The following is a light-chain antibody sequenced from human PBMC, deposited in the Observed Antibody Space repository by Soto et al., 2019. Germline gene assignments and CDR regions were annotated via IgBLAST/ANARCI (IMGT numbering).Light chain of an antibody. CDR3: SSYAGSTPDV. V-gene: IGLV2-8*01. CDR1: SSDIGGYNY. J-gene: IGLJ1*01. CDR2: EVS. Sequence: QSALPQPPSASGSPGQTVTISCTGTSSDIGGYNYVSWYQQHPGKAPKLMIYEVSKRPSGVPDRFSGSKSGNTASLTVSLLQAEDEADYYCSSYAGSTPDVFGTGTKVTV.